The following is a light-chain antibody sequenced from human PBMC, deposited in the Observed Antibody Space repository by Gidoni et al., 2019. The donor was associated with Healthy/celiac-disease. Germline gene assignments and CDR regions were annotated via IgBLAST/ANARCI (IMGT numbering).Light chain of an antibody. CDR2: AAS. CDR3: QQSYSTPPT. V-gene: IGKV1-39*01. CDR1: QSISSY. Sequence: IPITLSPSSLSASLGDRVNITCRASQSISSYLNGYQQKPGKAPKLLIYAASSWQSGVPSRFSGSGSGTDFTLTISSLQPEDFATYYCQQSYSTPPTFGQGTKLESK. J-gene: IGKJ2*01.